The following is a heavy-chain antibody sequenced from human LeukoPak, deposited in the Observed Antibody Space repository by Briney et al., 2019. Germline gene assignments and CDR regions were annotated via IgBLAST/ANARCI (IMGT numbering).Heavy chain of an antibody. CDR2: INHSGST. D-gene: IGHD3-22*01. CDR1: GGSFSGYY. J-gene: IGHJ4*02. Sequence: SETLSLTCAVYGGSFSGYYWSWIRQPPGKGLEWIGEINHSGSTNYNPSLKSRVTISVDTSKNQFSLKLSSVTAADTAVYYCARADYYDSSGYYYLWGQGTLVTVSS. V-gene: IGHV4-34*01. CDR3: ARADYYDSSGYYYL.